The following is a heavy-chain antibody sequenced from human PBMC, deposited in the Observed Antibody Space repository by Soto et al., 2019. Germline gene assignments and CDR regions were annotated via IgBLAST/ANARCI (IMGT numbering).Heavy chain of an antibody. CDR2: ISAYNGNT. J-gene: IGHJ6*02. Sequence: QVQLVQSGAEVKKPGASVKVSCKASGYTFTSYGISWVRQAPGQGLEWMGWISAYNGNTNYTQKLQGRVTMTTDTSASTAEMELRSLRSDDTAVYYCVRLNAAFVDIVATITGYYYYYGMDVWGQGTTVTVSS. CDR1: GYTFTSYG. D-gene: IGHD5-12*01. V-gene: IGHV1-18*01. CDR3: VRLNAAFVDIVATITGYYYYYGMDV.